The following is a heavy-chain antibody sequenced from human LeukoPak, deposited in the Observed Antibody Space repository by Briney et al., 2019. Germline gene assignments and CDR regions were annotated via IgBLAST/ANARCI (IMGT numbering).Heavy chain of an antibody. Sequence: ASVKVSCKASGHTFTSYDINWVRQATGQGLEWMGWMNPHSGKTGYAQDFQGRVTMTRDTSISTAYMELSSLRSEDTAVYYCARLSSHCGDYKVDPWGQGTLVTVSS. V-gene: IGHV1-8*02. CDR1: GHTFTSYD. D-gene: IGHD4-17*01. CDR2: MNPHSGKT. CDR3: ARLSSHCGDYKVDP. J-gene: IGHJ5*02.